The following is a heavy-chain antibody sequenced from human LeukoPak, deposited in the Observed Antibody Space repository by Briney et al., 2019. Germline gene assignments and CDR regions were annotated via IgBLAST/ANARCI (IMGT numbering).Heavy chain of an antibody. CDR1: GYIFTGYY. Sequence: AASVKVSCKASGYIFTGYYMHWVRQAPGQGLEWMGWINPNSGGTNYAQKFQGRVTMTRDTSISTAYMELSRLRSDDTAVYYCARRVSGYDHFDYWGQGTLVTVSS. CDR3: ARRVSGYDHFDY. CDR2: INPNSGGT. D-gene: IGHD5-12*01. J-gene: IGHJ4*02. V-gene: IGHV1-2*02.